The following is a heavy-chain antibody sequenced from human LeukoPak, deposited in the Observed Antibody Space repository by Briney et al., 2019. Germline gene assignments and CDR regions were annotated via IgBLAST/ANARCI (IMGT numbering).Heavy chain of an antibody. Sequence: PSETLSLTCTVSGGSISSYYWTWIRQPPGKGLEWIGYIYYSGSTNYNPSLKSRVTISVDTSKNQFSLKLNSVTAADTAVYYCAREAITGGTTGPFDYWGQGTLVTVSS. J-gene: IGHJ4*02. CDR1: GGSISSYY. CDR2: IYYSGST. CDR3: AREAITGGTTGPFDY. D-gene: IGHD1-20*01. V-gene: IGHV4-59*01.